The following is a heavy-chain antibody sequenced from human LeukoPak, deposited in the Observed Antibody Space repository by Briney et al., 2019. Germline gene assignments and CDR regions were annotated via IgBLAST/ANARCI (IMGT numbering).Heavy chain of an antibody. CDR1: GFTFSDYA. V-gene: IGHV3-23*01. Sequence: RSGGSLRLSCAASGFTFSDYAINWVRQAPGKGLEWVSSISRGGVLTYYADSVTGRPTLSTDNSTNTLYLHMHSLRAQDRAVYYCVSRAGSPWGPFDDWGQGTLVTVSS. J-gene: IGHJ4*02. CDR3: VSRAGSPWGPFDD. D-gene: IGHD7-27*01. CDR2: ISRGGVLT.